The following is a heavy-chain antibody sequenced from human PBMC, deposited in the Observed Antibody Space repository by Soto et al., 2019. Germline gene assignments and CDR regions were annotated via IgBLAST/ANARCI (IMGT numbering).Heavy chain of an antibody. CDR1: GYTFTSYY. Sequence: ASVKVSCKASGYTFTSYYMHWVRQAPGQGLEWMGIINPSGGSTSYAQKFQGRVTMTRDTSTSTVCMELSSLRSEDTAVYYCARDLRIAVAGTGGWFDPWGQGTLVTVSS. V-gene: IGHV1-46*01. D-gene: IGHD6-19*01. CDR3: ARDLRIAVAGTGGWFDP. CDR2: INPSGGST. J-gene: IGHJ5*02.